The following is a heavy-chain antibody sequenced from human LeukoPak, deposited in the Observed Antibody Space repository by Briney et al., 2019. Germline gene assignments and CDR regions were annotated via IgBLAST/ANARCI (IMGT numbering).Heavy chain of an antibody. CDR1: GFTFSSYS. D-gene: IGHD4-4*01. CDR3: ASGLQPLYYYCGMDV. V-gene: IGHV3-21*01. J-gene: IGHJ6*02. Sequence: GGSLRLSCAASGFTFSSYSMNWVRQAPGKGLEWVSFISSSSSYIYYADSVKGRFTISRDNAKNSLYLQMNSLRAEDTAVYYRASGLQPLYYYCGMDVWGQGTTVTVSS. CDR2: ISSSSSYI.